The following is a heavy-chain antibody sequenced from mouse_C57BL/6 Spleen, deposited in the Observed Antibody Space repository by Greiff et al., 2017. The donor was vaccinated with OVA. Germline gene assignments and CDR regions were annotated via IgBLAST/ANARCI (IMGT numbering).Heavy chain of an antibody. J-gene: IGHJ1*03. D-gene: IGHD1-1*01. V-gene: IGHV1-72*01. CDR3: ARSYGSSHWYFDV. CDR1: GYTFTSYW. Sequence: QVQLQQPGAELVKPGASVKLSCKASGYTFTSYWMHWVKQRPGRGLEWIGRIGPSSGGTKYNEKFKSRATLTVDKPSSTAYMQLTTLTSEDSAVYYCARSYGSSHWYFDVWGTGTTVTVSS. CDR2: IGPSSGGT.